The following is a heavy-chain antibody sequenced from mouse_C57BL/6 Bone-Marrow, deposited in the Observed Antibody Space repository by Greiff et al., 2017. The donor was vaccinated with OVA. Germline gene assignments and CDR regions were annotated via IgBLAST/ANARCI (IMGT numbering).Heavy chain of an antibody. J-gene: IGHJ3*01. CDR3: ARAIYYYGSSYGAY. Sequence: EVQLQESGPVLVKPGASVKMSCKASGYTFTDYYMNWVKQSHGKSLEWIGVINPYNGGTSYNQKFKGKATLTVDKSSSTAYMELNSLTSEDSAVYYCARAIYYYGSSYGAYWGQGTLVTVAA. CDR1: GYTFTDYY. V-gene: IGHV1-19*01. CDR2: INPYNGGT. D-gene: IGHD1-1*01.